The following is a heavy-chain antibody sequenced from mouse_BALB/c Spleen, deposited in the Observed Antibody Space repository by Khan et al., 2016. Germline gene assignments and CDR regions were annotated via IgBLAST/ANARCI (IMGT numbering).Heavy chain of an antibody. CDR2: IWGGGST. V-gene: IGHV2-6-4*01. CDR3: TRNGVCYGAMVY. D-gene: IGHD1-1*01. Sequence: QVQLQQSGPGLVAPSQSLSITCTVSGFSLSRYSVHWVRQPPGKGLEWLGMIWGGGSTDYNSALKSRLSISKDNSKSQDFLKVNSLHTDDSSLYECTRNGVCYGAMVYWGQGTSVTFSS. CDR1: GFSLSRYS. J-gene: IGHJ4*01.